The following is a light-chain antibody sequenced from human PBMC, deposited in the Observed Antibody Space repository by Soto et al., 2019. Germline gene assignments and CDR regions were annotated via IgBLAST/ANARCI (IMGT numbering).Light chain of an antibody. CDR1: SSDVGSDNL. CDR3: SSYTTIKAVV. V-gene: IGLV2-14*02. J-gene: IGLJ2*01. Sequence: QSVLTQPASVSGSPGQSITISCTGTSSDVGSDNLVSWYQQHPGKAPKLMIYEGSKRPSGVSSRLSGSKSGNTAYLTISGVQPEDEADYHCSSYTTIKAVVFGGGTKLTVL. CDR2: EGS.